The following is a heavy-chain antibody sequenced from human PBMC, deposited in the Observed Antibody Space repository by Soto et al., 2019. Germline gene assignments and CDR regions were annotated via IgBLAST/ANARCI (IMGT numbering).Heavy chain of an antibody. V-gene: IGHV4-31*03. Sequence: QVQLQESGPGLVKPSQTLSLTCTVSGGSIGSAAYYWSWIHQHPGEGLEWIGYISHSGSTYYNPSLKSRVIISVDTSKNQFSLSLTSVTAADTAVYYCAREYTYGSNFFDCWGQGALVTVSS. J-gene: IGHJ4*02. CDR1: GGSIGSAAYY. CDR2: ISHSGST. D-gene: IGHD5-18*01. CDR3: AREYTYGSNFFDC.